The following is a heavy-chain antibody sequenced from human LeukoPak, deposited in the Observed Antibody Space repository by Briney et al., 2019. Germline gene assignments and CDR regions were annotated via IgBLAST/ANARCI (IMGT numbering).Heavy chain of an antibody. V-gene: IGHV4-59*01. J-gene: IGHJ4*02. D-gene: IGHD4-17*01. Sequence: PSETLSLTCTVSGGSITSYYWSWIRQPPGKGLEWIGNIYFTGSTNYNPSLKSRVTISMDTSKNQFSLRLSSVTAADTAVYYCMREYNGDSTDYWGQGTLVTVSS. CDR2: IYFTGST. CDR1: GGSITSYY. CDR3: MREYNGDSTDY.